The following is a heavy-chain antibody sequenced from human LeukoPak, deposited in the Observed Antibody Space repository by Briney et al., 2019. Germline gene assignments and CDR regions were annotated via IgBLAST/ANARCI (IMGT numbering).Heavy chain of an antibody. CDR3: ARGPYYDSSGYLIF. CDR1: GGSISSSSYY. J-gene: IGHJ4*02. V-gene: IGHV4-39*01. CDR2: FYYSGTT. Sequence: PSETLSLTCTVSGGSISSSSYYWGWIRQPPGKGLEWIGGFYYSGTTYYNPSLESRVTISVDTSKNQFSPKLSSVTAADTAVYYCARGPYYDSSGYLIFWGQGTLVTVSS. D-gene: IGHD3-22*01.